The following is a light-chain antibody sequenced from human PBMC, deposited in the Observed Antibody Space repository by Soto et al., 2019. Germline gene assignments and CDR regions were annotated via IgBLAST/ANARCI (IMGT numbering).Light chain of an antibody. Sequence: DIEMNQFPSTLSASVGDRVTITCRASQSVSYRLDWYQQKPGKAPKLLIFKASSLDGGVPSRFSGGGSGTEFTLTSSGLQPGDFATYYCQQYKSSSKTFGQGTKLEMK. CDR3: QQYKSSSKT. J-gene: IGKJ2*01. CDR2: KAS. CDR1: QSVSYR. V-gene: IGKV1-5*03.